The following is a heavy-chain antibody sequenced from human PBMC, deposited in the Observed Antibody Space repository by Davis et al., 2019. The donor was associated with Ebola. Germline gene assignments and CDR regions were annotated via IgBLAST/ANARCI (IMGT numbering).Heavy chain of an antibody. D-gene: IGHD3-10*01. CDR1: RFTFMNYA. V-gene: IGHV3-23*01. CDR3: AKGRASGKVRGSYYYYGMDV. J-gene: IGHJ6*04. Sequence: PGGSLRLSCAASRFTFMNYAMTWVRQAPGKGLQWVSVISDSGGSTDYADSVKGRFTISRDNSKNTLYLQMNRLRVEDTAIYYCAKGRASGKVRGSYYYYGMDVWGKGTTVTVSS. CDR2: ISDSGGST.